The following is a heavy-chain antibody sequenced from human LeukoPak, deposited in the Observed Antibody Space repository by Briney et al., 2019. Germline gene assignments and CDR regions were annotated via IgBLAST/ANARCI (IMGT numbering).Heavy chain of an antibody. V-gene: IGHV4-59*08. D-gene: IGHD5-24*01. CDR1: GGSISSYY. J-gene: IGHJ5*02. CDR3: ARHGRDGYNGET. Sequence: SETLSLTCTVSGGSISSYYWSWIRQPPGKGLEWIGYIYYSGSTNYNPSLKSRVTISVDTSKNQFSLKLSSVTAADTAVYYCARHGRDGYNGETWGQGTLVTVSS. CDR2: IYYSGST.